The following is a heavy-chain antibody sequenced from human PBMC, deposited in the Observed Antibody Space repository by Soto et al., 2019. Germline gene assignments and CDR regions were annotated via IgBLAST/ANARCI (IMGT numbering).Heavy chain of an antibody. Sequence: GGSLRLSCAASGFTFSTYAMTWVRQAPGKGLEWVSGISGSAGSTYYADSVKGRFTISRDNSKNTLYLQMNSLRAEDTAVYYCASGTDFYGMDVWGQGTTVTVSS. D-gene: IGHD1-1*01. CDR3: ASGTDFYGMDV. CDR2: ISGSAGST. V-gene: IGHV3-23*01. CDR1: GFTFSTYA. J-gene: IGHJ6*02.